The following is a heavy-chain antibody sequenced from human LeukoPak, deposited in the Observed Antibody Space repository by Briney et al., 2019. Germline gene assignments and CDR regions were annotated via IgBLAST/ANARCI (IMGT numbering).Heavy chain of an antibody. CDR1: GFTVSSNY. V-gene: IGHV3-53*05. D-gene: IGHD6-19*01. Sequence: GGSLRLSCAASGFTVSSNYMSWVRQAPGKGLEWVSVIYSGGSTYYADSVKGRFTISRDNSKNSLYLQMNSLRAEDTALYYCAKDGGSGWQYYYYYGMDVWGQGTTVTVSS. CDR2: IYSGGST. CDR3: AKDGGSGWQYYYYYGMDV. J-gene: IGHJ6*02.